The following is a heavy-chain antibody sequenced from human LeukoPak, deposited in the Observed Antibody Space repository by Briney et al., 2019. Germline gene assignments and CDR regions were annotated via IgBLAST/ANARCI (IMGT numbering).Heavy chain of an antibody. D-gene: IGHD1-26*01. CDR2: IYYSGST. CDR1: GGSISSSSYY. V-gene: IGHV4-39*01. CDR3: ARFGGSPDY. Sequence: SETLSLTCTASGGSISSSSYYWGWIRQPPGKGLEWIGSIYYSGSTYYNPSLKSRVTISVDTSKNQFSLKLSSVTAADTVVYYCARFGGSPDYWGQGTLVTVSS. J-gene: IGHJ4*02.